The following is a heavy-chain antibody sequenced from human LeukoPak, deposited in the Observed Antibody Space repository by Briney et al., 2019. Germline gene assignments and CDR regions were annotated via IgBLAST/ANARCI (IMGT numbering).Heavy chain of an antibody. V-gene: IGHV3-30*04. J-gene: IGHJ4*02. CDR1: GFTFSSYA. Sequence: PGRSLRLSCAASGFTFSSYAMHWVRQAPGKGLEWVAVISYDGSNKYYADSVKGRFTISRDNSKNTLYLQMNSLRAEDTAVYYCARDPFAVANYFDYWGQGTLVTVSS. CDR3: ARDPFAVANYFDY. D-gene: IGHD6-19*01. CDR2: ISYDGSNK.